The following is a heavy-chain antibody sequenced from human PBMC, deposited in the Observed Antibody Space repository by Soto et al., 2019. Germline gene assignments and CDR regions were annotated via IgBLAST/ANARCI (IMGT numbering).Heavy chain of an antibody. V-gene: IGHV3-48*01. Sequence: EVQRVESGGGLVHPGGSLRLSCAASGFTFSSYSMNWVRQAPGKGLEWVSYISSSSSTIYYADSVKGRFTISRDNAKNSLYLPMNSLRAEDTAVYYCARHTERIAEIGWFDPWGKGNLVTVSS. CDR1: GFTFSSYS. CDR3: ARHTERIAEIGWFDP. J-gene: IGHJ5*02. D-gene: IGHD6-13*01. CDR2: ISSSSSTI.